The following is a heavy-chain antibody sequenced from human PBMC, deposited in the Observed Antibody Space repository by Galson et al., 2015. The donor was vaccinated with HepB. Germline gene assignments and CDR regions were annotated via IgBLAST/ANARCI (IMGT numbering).Heavy chain of an antibody. CDR1: GFTFSSYW. CDR2: IKEDGSEK. CDR3: ARERYFDWFSPSVRNWFDP. V-gene: IGHV3-7*03. Sequence: SLRLSCAASGFTFSSYWMSWVRQGPGKGLEWVANIKEDGSEKYYADSVKGRFTISRDNAKNSLYLQMNSLRVEDTAVFYCARERYFDWFSPSVRNWFDPWGQGTLVTVSS. J-gene: IGHJ5*02. D-gene: IGHD3-9*01.